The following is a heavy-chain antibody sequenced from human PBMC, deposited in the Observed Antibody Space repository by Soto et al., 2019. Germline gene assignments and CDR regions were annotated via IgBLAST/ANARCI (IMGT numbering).Heavy chain of an antibody. J-gene: IGHJ4*02. Sequence: QVQLVQSGAEVKKPGASVKVSCKTPGNFCSKYGISWVRQAPGQGLEWMGWINGNTGSTNYAQKFRGRVTMTTDTSTGMVYMELSSLTSDDTAIYYCGRDGDQWDQRDLDYWGQGTLVSV. CDR2: INGNTGST. V-gene: IGHV1-18*01. CDR1: GNFCSKYG. CDR3: GRDGDQWDQRDLDY. D-gene: IGHD1-26*01.